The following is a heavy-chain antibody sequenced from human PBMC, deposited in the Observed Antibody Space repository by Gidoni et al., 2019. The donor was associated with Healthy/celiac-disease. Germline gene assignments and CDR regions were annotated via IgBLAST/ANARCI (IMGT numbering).Heavy chain of an antibody. D-gene: IGHD3-10*01. J-gene: IGHJ4*02. V-gene: IGHV3-48*02. CDR1: GFTFSSYT. CDR3: ARDRDPLYYYGFYYFDY. CDR2: IRSSSSTI. Sequence: EVQLVESGGGLVQPGGSLRLSCAASGFTFSSYTMNWVRQAPGKGLEWVAYIRSSSSTIYYADSVKGRFTISRDNAKNSLYLQMNSLRDEDTAVYYCARDRDPLYYYGFYYFDYWGQGTLVTVSS.